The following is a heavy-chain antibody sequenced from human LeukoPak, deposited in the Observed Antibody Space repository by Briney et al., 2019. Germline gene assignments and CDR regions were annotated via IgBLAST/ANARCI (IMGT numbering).Heavy chain of an antibody. J-gene: IGHJ4*02. D-gene: IGHD2-2*02. CDR3: ATEAKYTFDY. CDR1: GYTFTSYG. V-gene: IGHV1-18*01. CDR2: ISAYNGNT. Sequence: EASVKVSCKASGYTFTSYGISWVRQAPGQGLEWMGWISAYNGNTNYAQKFQGRVTMTRNTSISTAYMELSSLRSEDTAVYYCATEAKYTFDYWGQGTLVTVSS.